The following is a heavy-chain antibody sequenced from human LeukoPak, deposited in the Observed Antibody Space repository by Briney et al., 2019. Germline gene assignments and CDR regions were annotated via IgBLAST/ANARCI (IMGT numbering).Heavy chain of an antibody. CDR2: IFPIFCTA. D-gene: IGHD1-1*01. CDR1: RGTLSSYA. Sequence: SVKVSCKASRGTLSSYAISWVRQAPGQGLEWMGVIFPIFCTANYAQKFQGRVTITADESTSTAYMELSSLRSEDTAVYYCARGYGQNYYGMDVWGKGTTVTVSS. CDR3: ARGYGQNYYGMDV. J-gene: IGHJ6*04. V-gene: IGHV1-69*01.